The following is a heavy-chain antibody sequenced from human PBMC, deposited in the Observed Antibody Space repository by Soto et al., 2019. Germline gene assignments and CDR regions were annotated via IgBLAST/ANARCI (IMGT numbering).Heavy chain of an antibody. D-gene: IGHD6-19*01. V-gene: IGHV2-70*01. Sequence: ESGPTLVNPTQTLTLTCTFSGFSLSTSGMCVSWIRQPPGKALEWLALIDWDDDKYYSTSLKTRLTISKDTSNNQVVLTLTNMDPVDTVTYYCARFRSSGRAYYYYGMDVWGQGTTVTVSS. CDR1: GFSLSTSGMC. J-gene: IGHJ6*02. CDR2: IDWDDDK. CDR3: ARFRSSGRAYYYYGMDV.